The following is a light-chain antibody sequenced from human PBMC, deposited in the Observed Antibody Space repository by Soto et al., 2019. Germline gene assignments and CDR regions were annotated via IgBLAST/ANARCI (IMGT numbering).Light chain of an antibody. J-gene: IGKJ2*02. V-gene: IGKV1-39*01. CDR2: AAS. CDR3: QQSYSVPCT. Sequence: DIQMTQSPSSLSASVGDRVTITCRASQSISSFLNWYQQKPGKAPKPLIYAASSLQRGVPARFSGSGSGIDFTLTISSLQPEDFATYYCQQSYSVPCTFGQGTKLEIK. CDR1: QSISSF.